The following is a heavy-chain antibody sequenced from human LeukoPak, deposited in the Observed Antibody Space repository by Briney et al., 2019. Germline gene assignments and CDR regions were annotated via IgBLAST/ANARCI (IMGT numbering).Heavy chain of an antibody. J-gene: IGHJ6*03. V-gene: IGHV3-20*04. Sequence: GGSLRLSCAASGFTFDDYGMSWVRQAPGKGLEWVSGINWNGGSTGYADSVKGRFTISRDNAKNSLYLQMNSLRAEDTALYYCARDGIAVAGPYYYYYYMDVWGKGTTVTVSS. CDR1: GFTFDDYG. CDR3: ARDGIAVAGPYYYYYYMDV. CDR2: INWNGGST. D-gene: IGHD6-19*01.